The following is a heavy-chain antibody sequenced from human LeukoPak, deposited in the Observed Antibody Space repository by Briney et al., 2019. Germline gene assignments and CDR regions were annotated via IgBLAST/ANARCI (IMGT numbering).Heavy chain of an antibody. D-gene: IGHD6-19*01. J-gene: IGHJ4*02. Sequence: ASVEVSCKASGYTFTGYYMHWVRQAPGQGLEWMGWINPNSGGTNYAQKFQGRVTMTRDTSISTAYMELSRLRSDDTAVYYCARAPAGRAVAATTDYWGQGTLVTVSS. CDR2: INPNSGGT. V-gene: IGHV1-2*02. CDR1: GYTFTGYY. CDR3: ARAPAGRAVAATTDY.